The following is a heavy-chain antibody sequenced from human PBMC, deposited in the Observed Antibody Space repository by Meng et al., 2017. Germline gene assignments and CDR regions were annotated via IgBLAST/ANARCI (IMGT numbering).Heavy chain of an antibody. Sequence: ASVKVSCKASGYTFTSYVISWVRQAPGQGLEWMGWISAYNGNTNYAQKLQGRVTMTTDTSTSTGYMVLRSLRADDTAVYYCARELPVQQLVRALDYWGQGTLVTVSS. V-gene: IGHV1-18*01. CDR3: ARELPVQQLVRALDY. D-gene: IGHD6-13*01. J-gene: IGHJ4*01. CDR2: ISAYNGNT. CDR1: GYTFTSYV.